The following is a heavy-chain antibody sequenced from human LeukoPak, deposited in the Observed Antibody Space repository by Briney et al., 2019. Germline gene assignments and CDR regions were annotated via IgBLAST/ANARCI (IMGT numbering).Heavy chain of an antibody. V-gene: IGHV4-39*01. CDR1: GGSFSDYF. Sequence: SETLSLTCAVYGGSFSDYFWGRIRQPPGTGLEWIGSIYYGGSTYYSPSLRSRVTISVDTSKNQFSLNLSSVTAADTAVYYCARHDGRGGATMGALDYWGQGSLVTVSS. J-gene: IGHJ4*02. CDR3: ARHDGRGGATMGALDY. D-gene: IGHD4/OR15-4a*01. CDR2: IYYGGST.